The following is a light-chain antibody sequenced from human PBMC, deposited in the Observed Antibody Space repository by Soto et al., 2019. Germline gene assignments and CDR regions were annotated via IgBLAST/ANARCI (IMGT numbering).Light chain of an antibody. V-gene: IGLV1-44*01. CDR3: AAWDDSLNGIV. J-gene: IGLJ1*01. CDR1: SSNIGSNT. Sequence: QSVLTQPPSASGATGQRVTISCSGRSSNIGSNTVNWYQQLSGTAPKLLIYTNNQRPSGVRDRFSGSRSGTSASLAISGLQSEDEADYYCAAWDDSLNGIVCGTGAKGTVL. CDR2: TNN.